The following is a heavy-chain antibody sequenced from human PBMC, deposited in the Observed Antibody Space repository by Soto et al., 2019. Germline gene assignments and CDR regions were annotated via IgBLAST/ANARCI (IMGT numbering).Heavy chain of an antibody. Sequence: QVVLVESGGGVVQPGRSLRLSCAACGFIFSDYAMHWIRQAPGKGLEWLTFISFDGEDSYYADSVKGRFAISRDSSKNTLYLQMNSLRLEDTAVYYCARSEHGYNAFDYWGRGTLVTFPS. J-gene: IGHJ4*02. CDR1: GFIFSDYA. CDR3: ARSEHGYNAFDY. V-gene: IGHV3-30*09. CDR2: ISFDGEDS. D-gene: IGHD5-12*01.